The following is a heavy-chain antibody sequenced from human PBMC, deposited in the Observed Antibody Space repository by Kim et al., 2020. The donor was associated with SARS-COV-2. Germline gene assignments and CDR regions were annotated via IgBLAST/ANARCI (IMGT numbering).Heavy chain of an antibody. CDR3: AKGPYDDFWSGYNY. V-gene: IGHV3-23*01. D-gene: IGHD3-3*01. CDR2: ISGSGGST. J-gene: IGHJ4*02. Sequence: GGSLRLSCAASGFTFSSYAMSWVRQAPGKGLEWVSAISGSGGSTYYADSVKGRFTISRDNSKNTLYLQMNSLRAEDTAVYYCAKGPYDDFWSGYNYWGQGTLVTVSS. CDR1: GFTFSSYA.